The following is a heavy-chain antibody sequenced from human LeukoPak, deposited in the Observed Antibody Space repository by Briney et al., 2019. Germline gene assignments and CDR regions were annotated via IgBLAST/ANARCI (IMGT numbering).Heavy chain of an antibody. D-gene: IGHD6-19*01. V-gene: IGHV4-59*01. CDR1: GGSISSYY. CDR3: ASPSEDSSGWESFDY. CDR2: IYYSGST. J-gene: IGHJ4*02. Sequence: SXXLSLTCTVSGGSISSYYWSWIRQPPGKGLEWIGYIYYSGSTNYNPSLKSRVNISVEKSKKQFSRKLSSVTVADTAVYYCASPSEDSSGWESFDYWGQGTLVTVSS.